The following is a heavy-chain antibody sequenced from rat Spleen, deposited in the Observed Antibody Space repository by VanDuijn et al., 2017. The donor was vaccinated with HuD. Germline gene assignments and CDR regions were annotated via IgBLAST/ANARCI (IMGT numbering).Heavy chain of an antibody. V-gene: IGHV5-7*01. J-gene: IGHJ3*01. D-gene: IGHD1-7*01. Sequence: EVQLVESGGGLVQPGRSLKLSCAASGFTFSDYNMAWVRQAPKKGLEWVATITYDGSGTYYRDSVKGRFTISRDNAKGTLYLQMDSLRSEDTATYYCARPSYGYPFAYWGQGTLVTVSS. CDR3: ARPSYGYPFAY. CDR2: ITYDGSGT. CDR1: GFTFSDYN.